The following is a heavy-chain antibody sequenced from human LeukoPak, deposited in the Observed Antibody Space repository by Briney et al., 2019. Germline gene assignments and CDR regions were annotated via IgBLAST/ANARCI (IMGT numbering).Heavy chain of an antibody. V-gene: IGHV3-15*01. J-gene: IGHJ4*02. CDR2: IKSNADGGTP. CDR3: TTFYHEYSPY. D-gene: IGHD2/OR15-2a*01. CDR1: GFSFMHAW. Sequence: GWSLRLSCAASGFSFMHAWMIWVRQAPGKGLEWVGRIKSNADGGTPDYAAPARGRFTISRDDSKNTLYLQMNSLKTEDTAVYYCTTFYHEYSPYWGRGTLVTVSS.